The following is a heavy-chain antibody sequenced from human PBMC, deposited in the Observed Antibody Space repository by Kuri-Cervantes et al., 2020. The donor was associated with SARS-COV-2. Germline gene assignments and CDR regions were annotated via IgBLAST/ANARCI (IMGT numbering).Heavy chain of an antibody. J-gene: IGHJ4*02. Sequence: GESLKISCAASGFTFSSYAMSWVRQAPGKGLEWVAVISYDGSNKYYADSVKGRFTISRDNSKNTLYLQMNSLRAEDTAVYYCARDHPVDYWGQGTLVTVSS. CDR1: GFTFSSYA. V-gene: IGHV3-30-3*01. CDR3: ARDHPVDY. CDR2: ISYDGSNK.